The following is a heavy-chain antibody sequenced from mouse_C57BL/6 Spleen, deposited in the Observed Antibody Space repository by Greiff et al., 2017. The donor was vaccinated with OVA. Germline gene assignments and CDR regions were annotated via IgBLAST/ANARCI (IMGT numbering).Heavy chain of an antibody. CDR3: ARQDYDPSWFAY. CDR1: GFTFSSYG. V-gene: IGHV5-6*01. Sequence: EVQVVESGGDLVKPGGSLKLSCAASGFTFSSYGMSLVRQTPDKRLEWVATISSGGSYTYYPDSVKGRFTISRDNAKNTLYLQMSSLKSEDTAMYYCARQDYDPSWFAYWGQGTLVTVSA. D-gene: IGHD2-4*01. CDR2: ISSGGSYT. J-gene: IGHJ3*01.